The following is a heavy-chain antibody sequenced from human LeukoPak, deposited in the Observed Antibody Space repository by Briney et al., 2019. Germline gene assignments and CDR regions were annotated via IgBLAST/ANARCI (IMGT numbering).Heavy chain of an antibody. V-gene: IGHV3-23*01. Sequence: GGSLRLSCAALGFIFSSYSMSWVRQAPGMGLEWVSVITGSGGNTYYADSVKGRFTISKDNSKNTVYLQMSSLRVDDTAVYYCAKAASSSWPSYYYGMDVWGQGTTVTVSS. J-gene: IGHJ6*02. CDR1: GFIFSSYS. D-gene: IGHD6-13*01. CDR2: ITGSGGNT. CDR3: AKAASSSWPSYYYGMDV.